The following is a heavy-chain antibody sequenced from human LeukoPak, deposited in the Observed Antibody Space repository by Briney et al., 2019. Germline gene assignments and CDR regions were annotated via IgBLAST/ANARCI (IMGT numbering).Heavy chain of an antibody. CDR2: IYYSGST. Sequence: SQTLSLTCTVSGGSISSGDYYWSWIRQPPGKGLEWIGYIYYSGSTYYNPSLKSRVTISVDTSKNQFSLKLSSVTAADTAVYHCARVRELWLGHDYWGQGTLVTVSS. D-gene: IGHD5-18*01. V-gene: IGHV4-30-4*01. CDR3: ARVRELWLGHDY. J-gene: IGHJ4*02. CDR1: GGSISSGDYY.